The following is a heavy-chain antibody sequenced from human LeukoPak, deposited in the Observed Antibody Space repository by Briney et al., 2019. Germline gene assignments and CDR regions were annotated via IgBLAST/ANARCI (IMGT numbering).Heavy chain of an antibody. CDR2: ISGSGGST. J-gene: IGHJ4*02. CDR3: ARDGTAAGLYFDL. D-gene: IGHD6-13*01. V-gene: IGHV3-23*01. CDR1: GFTFSSYA. Sequence: GGSLRLSCAASGFTFSSYAMSWVRQAPGKGLEWVSAISGSGGSTYYADSVKGRLTISRDNTKHSLYLQMSSLRAEDTGVYYCARDGTAAGLYFDLWGQGTLVTVSS.